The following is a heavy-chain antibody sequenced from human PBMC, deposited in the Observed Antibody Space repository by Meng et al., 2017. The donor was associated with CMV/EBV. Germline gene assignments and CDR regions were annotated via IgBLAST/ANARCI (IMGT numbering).Heavy chain of an antibody. J-gene: IGHJ4*02. CDR1: EYTFTDYY. Sequence: ASVKVSCKASEYTFTDYYIHWVRQAPGQGLEWMGWINPNIGGTNYAQRFQGRVTMTRDTSISTAYLELNRLTSDDTAVYYCARGGGGYYLDFWGQGALVTVSS. D-gene: IGHD1-26*01. V-gene: IGHV1-2*02. CDR3: ARGGGGYYLDF. CDR2: INPNIGGT.